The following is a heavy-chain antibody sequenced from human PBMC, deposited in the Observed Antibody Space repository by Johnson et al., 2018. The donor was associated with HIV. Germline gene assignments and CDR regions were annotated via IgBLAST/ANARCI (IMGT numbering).Heavy chain of an antibody. CDR1: GFTFSSYA. CDR2: ISGSGSAR. J-gene: IGHJ3*02. D-gene: IGHD1-14*01. Sequence: VQLVESGGGVVQPGRSLRLSCAASGFTFSSYAMHWVRQAPGKGLEWVASISGSGSARYYADSVKGRFTISRDNARTSLYLQMNSLKTEDTAVYYCARGPRNPGLDAFNIWGQGMMVTDSS. CDR3: ARGPRNPGLDAFNI. V-gene: IGHV3-48*04.